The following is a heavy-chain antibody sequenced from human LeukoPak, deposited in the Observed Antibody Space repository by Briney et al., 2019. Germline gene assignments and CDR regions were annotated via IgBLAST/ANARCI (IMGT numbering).Heavy chain of an antibody. J-gene: IGHJ6*02. D-gene: IGHD3-10*01. Sequence: GGSLRLSCAASGFTFSSFQINWVRQAPGKGLEWVSYISDTGTTIYYADSVKGRFTISRDNAKNSLYLQMNSLRDEDTAVYYCAREDYNPPRAMDVWGQGTTVTVSS. CDR3: AREDYNPPRAMDV. V-gene: IGHV3-48*03. CDR1: GFTFSSFQ. CDR2: ISDTGTTI.